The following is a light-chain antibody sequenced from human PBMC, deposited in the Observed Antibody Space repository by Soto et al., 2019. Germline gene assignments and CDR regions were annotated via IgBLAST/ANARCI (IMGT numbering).Light chain of an antibody. J-gene: IGLJ1*01. Sequence: QSVVTQPAPLSWSPGQSITISCTGTSSEIGGYKYVSWYQQHPGKAPKFMIYDVSNRPSGVSNRFSGSKSGNTASLTISGLQAEDEADYYCSSYTTSNTRQIVFGTGTKVTVL. CDR2: DVS. CDR1: SSEIGGYKY. CDR3: SSYTTSNTRQIV. V-gene: IGLV2-14*01.